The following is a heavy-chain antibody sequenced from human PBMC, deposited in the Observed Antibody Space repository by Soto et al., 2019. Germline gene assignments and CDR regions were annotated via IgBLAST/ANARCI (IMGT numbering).Heavy chain of an antibody. CDR2: IYYTGTT. J-gene: IGHJ4*02. CDR1: GGSFSSGGHY. V-gene: IGHV4-31*03. CDR3: AREDETSNYFDY. D-gene: IGHD2-2*01. Sequence: QVQLQESGPGLVKPSQALSLICTVSGGSFSSGGHYWSWIRQHPGKGLEWIGYIYYTGTTYYNPSLRSRLTISVDSSRNQFSLRLSSVTAADTAVYYCAREDETSNYFDYWGQGTLVTVSS.